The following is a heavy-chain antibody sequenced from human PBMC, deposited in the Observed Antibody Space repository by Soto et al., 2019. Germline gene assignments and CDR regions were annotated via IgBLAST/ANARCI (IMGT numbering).Heavy chain of an antibody. CDR2: IYYSGST. CDR1: GGSISSSSYY. Sequence: QLQLQESGPGLVKPSETLSLTCTVSGGSISSSSYYWGWIRQPPGQGLEWIGSIYYSGSTYYNQSLKSRATISVDTSKNQFSLKLSSVTAADTAVYDCARHGARGIVGATTRGRFDPWGQGTLVTVSS. CDR3: ARHGARGIVGATTRGRFDP. J-gene: IGHJ5*02. V-gene: IGHV4-39*01. D-gene: IGHD1-26*01.